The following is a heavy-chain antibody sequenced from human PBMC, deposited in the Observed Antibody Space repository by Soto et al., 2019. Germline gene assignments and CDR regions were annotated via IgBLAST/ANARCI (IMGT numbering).Heavy chain of an antibody. Sequence: GESLKISCKGSGYSFTSYWIGWVRQMPGKGLEWMGIIYPGDSDTRYSPPFQGQVTISADKSISTAYLQWSSLKASDTAMYYCARHYITVAGTWYLQHWGQGTLVTVSS. CDR2: IYPGDSDT. V-gene: IGHV5-51*01. CDR3: ARHYITVAGTWYLQH. J-gene: IGHJ1*01. D-gene: IGHD6-19*01. CDR1: GYSFTSYW.